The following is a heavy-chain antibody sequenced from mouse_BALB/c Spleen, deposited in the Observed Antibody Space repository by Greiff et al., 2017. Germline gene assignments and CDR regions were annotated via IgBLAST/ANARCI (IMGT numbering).Heavy chain of an antibody. J-gene: IGHJ2*01. V-gene: IGHV1-54*01. D-gene: IGHD3-2*02. CDR1: GYSFTNYL. CDR2: INPGSGGT. Sequence: LVESGAELVRPGTSVKVSCKASGYSFTNYLIEWVKQRPGQGLEWIGVINPGSGGTNYNEKFKGKATLTADKSSSTAYMQLSSLTSDDSAVYFCARSGYWGQGTTLTVSS. CDR3: ARSGY.